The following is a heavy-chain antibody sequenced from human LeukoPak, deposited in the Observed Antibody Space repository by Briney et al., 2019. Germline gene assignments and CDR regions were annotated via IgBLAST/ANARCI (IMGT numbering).Heavy chain of an antibody. V-gene: IGHV3-23*01. CDR2: ISGSGGST. D-gene: IGHD3-10*01. CDR3: AKAPVDGSGSYF. CDR1: GFTFSSYA. J-gene: IGHJ4*02. Sequence: GGSLRLSCAASGFTFSSYAMSWVRQAPGKGREWVSAISGSGGSTYYADSVKGRFTISRDNSKNTLYLQMNSRRAEDPAVYYCAKAPVDGSGSYFWGQGTLVTVSS.